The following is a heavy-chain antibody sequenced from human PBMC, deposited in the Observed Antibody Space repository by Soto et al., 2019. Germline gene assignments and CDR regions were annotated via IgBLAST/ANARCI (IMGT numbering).Heavy chain of an antibody. CDR1: GFTFTSSA. D-gene: IGHD4-4*01. V-gene: IGHV1-58*01. Sequence: GVSVKGYCKASGFTFTSSAVQWVRQASGQRLEWIGWIVVGSGNTNYAQKFQERVTITRDMSTSTAYMELSSLRSEDTAVYYCAADQPTVTTSYYYGMDVWGQGTTVTVSS. CDR2: IVVGSGNT. CDR3: AADQPTVTTSYYYGMDV. J-gene: IGHJ6*02.